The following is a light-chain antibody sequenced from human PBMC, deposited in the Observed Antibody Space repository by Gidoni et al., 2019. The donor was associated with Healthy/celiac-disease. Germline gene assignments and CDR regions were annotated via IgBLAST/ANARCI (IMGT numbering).Light chain of an antibody. CDR2: LGS. V-gene: IGKV2-28*01. J-gene: IGKJ2*01. Sequence: DIVMTHSPLSLPVTPGEPASTSCRSSQSLLHSNGYNYLDWYLQKPGQSPQLLIYLGSNRASGVPDRFSGSGSGTDFTLKISRVEAEDVGVYYCMQALQTPYTFGQGTKLEIK. CDR3: MQALQTPYT. CDR1: QSLLHSNGYNY.